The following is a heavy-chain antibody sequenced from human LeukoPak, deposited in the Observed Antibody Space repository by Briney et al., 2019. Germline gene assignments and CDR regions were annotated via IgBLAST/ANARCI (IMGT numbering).Heavy chain of an antibody. J-gene: IGHJ3*02. V-gene: IGHV4-59*01. CDR3: ARDQGYAFDI. CDR1: GGSISNYY. CDR2: IYYSGST. Sequence: SETLSLTCTVSGGSISNYYWSWIRQPPGKGLEWIGYIYYSGSTNYNPSLKSRVTISVDTSKNQFSLKLSSVTAADTAVYYCARDQGYAFDIWGQGTMVTVSS.